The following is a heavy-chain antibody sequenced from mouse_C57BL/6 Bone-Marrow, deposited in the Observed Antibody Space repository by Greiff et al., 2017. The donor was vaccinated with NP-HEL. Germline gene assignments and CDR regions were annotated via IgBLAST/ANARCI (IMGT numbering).Heavy chain of an antibody. CDR3: TRGGWLLPYYFDY. V-gene: IGHV6-6*01. Sequence: EVMLVESGGGLVQPGGSMKLSCAASGFTFSDAWMDWVRQSPEKGLEWVAEIRNKANNHATYYAVSVKGRLTISRDESKSSVYLQMNSLRAEYSVIYSCTRGGWLLPYYFDYWGQGTTLTVSS. CDR1: GFTFSDAW. CDR2: IRNKANNHAT. J-gene: IGHJ2*01. D-gene: IGHD2-3*01.